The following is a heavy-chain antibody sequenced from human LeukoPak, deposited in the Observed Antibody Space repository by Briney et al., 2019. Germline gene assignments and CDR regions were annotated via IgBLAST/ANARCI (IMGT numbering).Heavy chain of an antibody. D-gene: IGHD2-21*02. CDR2: INQDASEI. CDR1: GFTFSTYW. J-gene: IGHJ4*02. V-gene: IGHV3-7*01. CDR3: ATDRDNSDWQKRFDS. Sequence: GGSLRLSCAASGFTFSTYWMNWYRQAPGKGLGWVGDINQDASEINYVDSVRGRFTISRDNAKNSLHLQMNSLRAEDTAVYYCATDRDNSDWQKRFDSWGQGTLVTVSS.